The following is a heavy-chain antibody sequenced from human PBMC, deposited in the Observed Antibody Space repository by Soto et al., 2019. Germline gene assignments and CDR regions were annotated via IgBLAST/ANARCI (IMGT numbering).Heavy chain of an antibody. CDR1: GFTFSDYY. D-gene: IGHD6-13*01. CDR2: ISSSTYT. V-gene: IGHV3-11*05. Sequence: QVQMVESGGGLVKPGGSLRLSCAASGFTFSDYYMSWIRQAPGKGLEWVSYISSSTYTGYAASVKGRFNISRDNAKNSLYLKMNSLRAEDTAVYYCARDRRGIAAAGSHFDYWGQGTLVTVSS. J-gene: IGHJ4*02. CDR3: ARDRRGIAAAGSHFDY.